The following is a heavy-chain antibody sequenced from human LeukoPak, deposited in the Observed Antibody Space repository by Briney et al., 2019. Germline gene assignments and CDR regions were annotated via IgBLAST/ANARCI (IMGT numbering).Heavy chain of an antibody. CDR1: GYTFTSYA. CDR3: ARGDSGWEENWFDP. J-gene: IGHJ5*02. CDR2: INAGNGNT. V-gene: IGHV1-3*01. D-gene: IGHD6-19*01. Sequence: GASVKVSCKASGYTFTSYAMHWVRQAPGQRLEWMGWINAGNGNTKYSQKFQGRVTITRDTSASTAYMELSSLRSEDTAVYYCARGDSGWEENWFDPWGQGTLVTVSS.